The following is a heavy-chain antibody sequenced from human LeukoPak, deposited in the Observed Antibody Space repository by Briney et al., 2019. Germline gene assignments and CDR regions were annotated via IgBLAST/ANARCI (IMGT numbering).Heavy chain of an antibody. CDR3: ARDQYFSYGMDV. CDR2: IYGGGST. V-gene: IGHV3-66*01. D-gene: IGHD3-3*01. Sequence: GGSLRLSCAASGFTVSSNYMSWVRQAPGKGLEWVSVIYGGGSTYYADSVKGRFTISRDNSKNTLYLQMNSLRAEDTAVYYCARDQYFSYGMDVWGQGTTVTVSS. J-gene: IGHJ6*02. CDR1: GFTVSSNY.